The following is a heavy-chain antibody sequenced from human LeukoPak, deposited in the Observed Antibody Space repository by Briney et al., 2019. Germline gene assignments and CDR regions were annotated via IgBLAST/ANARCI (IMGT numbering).Heavy chain of an antibody. CDR3: ARDVNPYYDFWSGYEDF. Sequence: ASVKVSCKASGYTFNSYGISWVRQPPGQGLEWMGWISAYNGNTNYAQKLQGRVTMTTDTSTSTVNMELRSLRSDDTAVYYCARDVNPYYDFWSGYEDFWGQGTLVTVSS. CDR2: ISAYNGNT. J-gene: IGHJ4*02. V-gene: IGHV1-18*01. D-gene: IGHD3-3*01. CDR1: GYTFNSYG.